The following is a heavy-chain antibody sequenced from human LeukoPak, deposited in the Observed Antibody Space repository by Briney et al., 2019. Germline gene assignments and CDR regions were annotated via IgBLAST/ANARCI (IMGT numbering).Heavy chain of an antibody. D-gene: IGHD6-6*01. CDR1: GGSISSYY. CDR3: ARVGSSSDYYYYMDV. V-gene: IGHV4-59*01. Sequence: SETLSLTCTVSGGSISSYYWSWIRQPAGKGLEWIGYIYYSGSTNYNPSLKSRVTISVDTSKNQFSLKLSSVTAADTAVYYCARVGSSSDYYYYMDVWGKGTTVTVSS. CDR2: IYYSGST. J-gene: IGHJ6*03.